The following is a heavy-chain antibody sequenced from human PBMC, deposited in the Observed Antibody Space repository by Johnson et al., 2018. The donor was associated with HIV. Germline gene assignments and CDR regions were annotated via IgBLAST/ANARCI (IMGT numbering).Heavy chain of an antibody. CDR3: ARSVSIVVVPAATRGGAFDI. V-gene: IGHV3-20*04. D-gene: IGHD2-2*01. Sequence: VQLVESGGGLIQPGGSLRLSCAASGFTVSSNYMSWVRQAPGKGLEWVSGINWNGGSTTYADSVKGRFTISRANDKNSLYLQMSSLRAEDTALYYCARSVSIVVVPAATRGGAFDIWGQGTMVTVSS. CDR2: INWNGGST. J-gene: IGHJ3*02. CDR1: GFTVSSNY.